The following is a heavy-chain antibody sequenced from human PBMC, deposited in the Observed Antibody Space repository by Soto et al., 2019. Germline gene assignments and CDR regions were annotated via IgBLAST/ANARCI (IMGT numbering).Heavy chain of an antibody. D-gene: IGHD5-18*01. CDR3: ARTSMQSRGYSYGHGGMDV. Sequence: EVQLVQSGAEVKKPGESLRISCKGSGYSFTSYWISWVRQMPWKGLEWMGRIDPSDSYTNYSPSFQGHVTISADKSISTAYLQWSSLKASDTAMYYCARTSMQSRGYSYGHGGMDVWGQGTTVTVSS. V-gene: IGHV5-10-1*01. CDR1: GYSFTSYW. CDR2: IDPSDSYT. J-gene: IGHJ6*02.